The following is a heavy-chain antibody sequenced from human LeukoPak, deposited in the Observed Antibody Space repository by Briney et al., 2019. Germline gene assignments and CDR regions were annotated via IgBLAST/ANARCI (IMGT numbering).Heavy chain of an antibody. J-gene: IGHJ6*03. D-gene: IGHD3-10*01. V-gene: IGHV1-8*03. CDR1: GYTFTSYD. CDR3: ARGPEVRGVSQHGYYYYYMDV. Sequence: ASVKVSCKASGYTFTSYDINWVRQATGQGLEWMGWMNPNSGNTGYAQKFQGRVTITRNTSISTAYMELGSLRSEDTAVYYCARGPEVRGVSQHGYYYYYMDVWGKGTTVTISS. CDR2: MNPNSGNT.